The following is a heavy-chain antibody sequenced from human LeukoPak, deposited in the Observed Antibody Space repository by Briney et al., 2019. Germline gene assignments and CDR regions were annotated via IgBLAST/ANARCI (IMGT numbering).Heavy chain of an antibody. CDR1: GFTFNSYV. J-gene: IGHJ4*02. V-gene: IGHV3-30-3*01. CDR2: ISYDGSNK. Sequence: PGGSLRLSCAASGFTFNSYVMNWVRQAPGKGLEWVALISYDGSNKYYADSVKGRFTVSRDNSKNTLYLQMNSLRAEDTAVYYCARPIYYYDSSGQPDSWGQGTLVTISS. CDR3: ARPIYYYDSSGQPDS. D-gene: IGHD3-22*01.